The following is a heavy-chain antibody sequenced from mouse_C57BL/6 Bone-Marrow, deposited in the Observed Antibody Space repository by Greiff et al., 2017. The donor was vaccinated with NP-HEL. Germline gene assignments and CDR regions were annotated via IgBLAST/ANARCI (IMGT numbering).Heavy chain of an antibody. CDR3: ARGWLLDY. D-gene: IGHD2-3*01. CDR1: GFTFSSYA. CDR2: ISVGGSYT. V-gene: IGHV5-4*03. Sequence: EVKLVESGGGLVKPGGSLKLSCAASGFTFSSYAMSWVRQTPEKRLEWVATISVGGSYTYYPDNVKGRFTISRDNAKNNLYLQMSHLKSEDTAMYYCARGWLLDYWGQGTTLTVSS. J-gene: IGHJ2*01.